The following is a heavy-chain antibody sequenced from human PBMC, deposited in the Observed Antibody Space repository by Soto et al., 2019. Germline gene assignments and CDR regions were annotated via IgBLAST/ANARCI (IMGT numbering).Heavy chain of an antibody. Sequence: PSETLSLTCTVSGGSISSSTYYRGWIRQPPGKGLEWIGSIYYTGTTYYNPSLKSRVTMSVDPSNNQFSLKLNSVTAGDTAVYYCARSTGELLSLDPWGPGTLVTVSS. CDR3: ARSTGELLSLDP. V-gene: IGHV4-39*07. CDR2: IYYTGTT. CDR1: GGSISSSTYY. J-gene: IGHJ5*02. D-gene: IGHD1-26*01.